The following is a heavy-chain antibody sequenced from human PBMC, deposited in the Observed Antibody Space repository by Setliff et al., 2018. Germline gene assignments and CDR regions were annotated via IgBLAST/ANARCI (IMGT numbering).Heavy chain of an antibody. D-gene: IGHD4-17*01. CDR1: GGSISTYY. CDR2: TYYSGRT. CDR3: ARHENDYGDYDDAFDI. Sequence: SETLSLTCTVSGGSISTYYWSWIRQPPGKGLEWIGYTYYSGRTNYNPSLRSRVTISVDTSKNQFSLKVSSVTAADTAVYYCARHENDYGDYDDAFDIWGQGTMVTVSS. V-gene: IGHV4-59*08. J-gene: IGHJ3*02.